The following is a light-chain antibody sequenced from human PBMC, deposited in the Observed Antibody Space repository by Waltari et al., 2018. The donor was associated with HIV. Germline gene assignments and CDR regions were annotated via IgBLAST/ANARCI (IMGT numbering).Light chain of an antibody. CDR1: SSNIGAGYD. Sequence: QSVLTQPPSVSGAPGQRVTISCTGSSSNIGAGYDVHWYQQFPGSAPKLRINGNVNLPSGVPDRFSDANAGTSASLAITGLQAEDEADYYCQSYDSSLSGSVFGGGTKLTVL. J-gene: IGLJ3*02. CDR3: QSYDSSLSGSV. CDR2: GNV. V-gene: IGLV1-40*01.